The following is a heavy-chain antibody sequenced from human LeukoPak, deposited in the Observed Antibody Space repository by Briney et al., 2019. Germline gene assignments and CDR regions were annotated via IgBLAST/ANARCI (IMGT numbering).Heavy chain of an antibody. Sequence: PSETVSLTCTVSGGSISSYYWSWIRQPPGKGLEWIGYIYYSGSTYYNPSLKSRVTISVDTSKNQFSLKLSSVTAADTAVYYCARHYGPWGQGTLVTVSS. V-gene: IGHV4-59*08. CDR2: IYYSGST. CDR1: GGSISSYY. D-gene: IGHD3-10*01. J-gene: IGHJ4*02. CDR3: ARHYGP.